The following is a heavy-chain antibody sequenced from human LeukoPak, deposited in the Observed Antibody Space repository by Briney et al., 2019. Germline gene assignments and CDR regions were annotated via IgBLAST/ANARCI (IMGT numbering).Heavy chain of an antibody. CDR3: ARSHYGSGIRWSDP. V-gene: IGHV3-48*03. D-gene: IGHD3-10*01. J-gene: IGHJ5*02. CDR1: GFTFSSYE. Sequence: GGSLRLSCAASGFTFSSYEMNWVRQAPGKGLEWVSYISSSGSTIYYADSVKGRFTISRDNAKNSLYLQMNSLRAEDTAVYYCARSHYGSGIRWSDPWGQGTLVTVSS. CDR2: ISSSGSTI.